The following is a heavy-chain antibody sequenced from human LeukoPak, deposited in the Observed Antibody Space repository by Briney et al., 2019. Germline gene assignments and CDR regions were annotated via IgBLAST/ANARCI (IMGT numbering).Heavy chain of an antibody. CDR3: ARGNRGQKRWLQLRSHVFDY. D-gene: IGHD5-24*01. Sequence: KASETLSLTCTVSGGSISSSSYYWGWIRQPPGKGLEGIGRSYYSGCTYYNAALKSRVTISVDTSKNQFSLKLSSVTAADTAVYYCARGNRGQKRWLQLRSHVFDYWGQGTLVTVSS. CDR1: GGSISSSSYY. CDR2: SYYSGCT. V-gene: IGHV4-39*07. J-gene: IGHJ4*02.